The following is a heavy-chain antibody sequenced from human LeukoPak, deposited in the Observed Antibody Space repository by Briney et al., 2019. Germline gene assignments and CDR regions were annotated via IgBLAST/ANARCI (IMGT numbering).Heavy chain of an antibody. Sequence: ASVKVSCKASGYTFTGYYMHWVRQAPGQGLEWMGWINPNSGGTNYAQKFQGRVTMTRDTSISTAYMELSRPRSDDTAVYYCARWGGYCSSTSCYTGFDYWGQGTLVTVSS. V-gene: IGHV1-2*02. J-gene: IGHJ4*02. D-gene: IGHD2-2*02. CDR1: GYTFTGYY. CDR2: INPNSGGT. CDR3: ARWGGYCSSTSCYTGFDY.